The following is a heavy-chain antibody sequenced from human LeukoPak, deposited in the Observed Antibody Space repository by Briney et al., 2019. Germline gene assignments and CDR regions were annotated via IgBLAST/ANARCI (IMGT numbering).Heavy chain of an antibody. CDR3: ARGVSGSYYYYYMDV. CDR1: GYTFTSYY. CDR2: INPNSGGT. J-gene: IGHJ6*03. V-gene: IGHV1-2*02. D-gene: IGHD1-26*01. Sequence: ASVKVSCKASGYTFTSYYMHWVRQAPGQGLEWMGWINPNSGGTNYAQKFQGRVTMTRDTSISTAYMELSRLRSDDTAVYYCARGVSGSYYYYYMDVWGKGTTVTVSS.